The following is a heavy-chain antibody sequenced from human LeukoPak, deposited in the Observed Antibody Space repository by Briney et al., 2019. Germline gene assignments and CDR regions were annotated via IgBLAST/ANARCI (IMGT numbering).Heavy chain of an antibody. V-gene: IGHV3-48*03. J-gene: IGHJ4*02. CDR3: ARVGTWIQLWLDY. CDR2: ISSSGSTI. Sequence: GGSVRLSCAASGFTFSSYEMNWVRQAPGKGLEWVSYISSSGSTIYYADSVKGRFTISRDNAKNSLYLQMNSLRAEDTAVYYCARVGTWIQLWLDYWGQGTLVTVSS. D-gene: IGHD5-18*01. CDR1: GFTFSSYE.